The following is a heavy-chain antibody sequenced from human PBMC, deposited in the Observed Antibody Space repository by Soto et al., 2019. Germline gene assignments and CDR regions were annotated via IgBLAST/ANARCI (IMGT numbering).Heavy chain of an antibody. CDR2: MNPNSGNT. J-gene: IGHJ6*02. D-gene: IGHD3-16*01. V-gene: IGHV1-8*01. Sequence: QVQLVQSGAEVKKSGASVKVSCKASRYTFISYDINWVRQATGQGLEWMGWMNPNSGNTGYAQKFQGRITMTRNTSMNTAYVELSSLRSEDTAVYYCARGQEVWWNAGPLGLHGLDVWGQGTTVTVSS. CDR3: ARGQEVWWNAGPLGLHGLDV. CDR1: RYTFISYD.